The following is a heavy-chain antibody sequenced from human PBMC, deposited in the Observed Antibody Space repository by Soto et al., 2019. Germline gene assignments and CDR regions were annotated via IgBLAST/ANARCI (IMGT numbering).Heavy chain of an antibody. D-gene: IGHD6-13*01. V-gene: IGHV4-59*08. CDR2: IYYSGST. CDR3: ARGIAAAGTAHYGMDV. J-gene: IGHJ6*02. Sequence: QVQLQESGPGLVKPSETLSLTCTVSGGSISSYYWSWIRQPPGKGLEWIVYIYYSGSTNYNPSLKSRVTISVYTSKNQFSLKLSSVTAADTAVYYCARGIAAAGTAHYGMDVWGQGTTVTVSS. CDR1: GGSISSYY.